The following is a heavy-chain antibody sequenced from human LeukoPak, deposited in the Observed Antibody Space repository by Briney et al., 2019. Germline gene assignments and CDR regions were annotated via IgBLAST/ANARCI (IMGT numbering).Heavy chain of an antibody. D-gene: IGHD6-13*01. V-gene: IGHV4-39*01. J-gene: IGHJ5*02. CDR3: ARRKRSYSSWSQGTPYNWFDP. CDR1: GGSISSSSYY. CDR2: IYYSGST. Sequence: SETLSLTCTVSGGSISSSSYYWGWIRQPPGKGLEWIGSIYYSGSTYYNPSLKSRVTISVDTSKNQFSLKLSSVTAADTAVYYCARRKRSYSSWSQGTPYNWFDPWGQGTLVTVSS.